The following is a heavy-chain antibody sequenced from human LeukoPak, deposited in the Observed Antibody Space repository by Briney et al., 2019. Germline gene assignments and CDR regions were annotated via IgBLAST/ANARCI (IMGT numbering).Heavy chain of an antibody. CDR3: TRGGSNFDY. V-gene: IGHV4-59*01. J-gene: IGHJ4*02. CDR1: GGSISSYY. D-gene: IGHD3-10*01. Sequence: PSETLSLTCTVSGGSISSYYWSWVRQPPEKGLEWIGYIYYSGSTKYNPSLKSRVTISVDTSKNQFSLQLTSVTAADTAVYFCTRGGSNFDYWGQGTLVTVSS. CDR2: IYYSGST.